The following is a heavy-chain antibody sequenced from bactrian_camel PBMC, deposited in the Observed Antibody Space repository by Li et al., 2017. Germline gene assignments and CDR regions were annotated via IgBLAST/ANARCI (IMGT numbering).Heavy chain of an antibody. J-gene: IGHJ6*01. CDR1: GFAFMDSY. Sequence: HVQLVESGGGSVQAGGSLRLSCTASGFAFMDSYTAWYRRAPGNECELVSSIGSRGAAYIADSGKGRFTTFRDNAKNTLYLQLNSLKSEDTAVYYCAIRGGDYEAPRRCDLGYWGEGTQVTVS. V-gene: IGHV3S55*01. D-gene: IGHD4*01. CDR3: AIRGGDYEAPRRCDLGY. CDR2: IGSRGAA.